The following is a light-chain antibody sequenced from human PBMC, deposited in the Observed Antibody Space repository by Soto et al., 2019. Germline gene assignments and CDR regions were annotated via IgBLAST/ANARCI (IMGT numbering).Light chain of an antibody. Sequence: DIQMTQSPSSLSASVLDIVTITCRASQSISSYLNWYQQKPGKAPKLLIYAASSLQSGVPSRFSGSGSGTDFTLTISSLQPEDFATYYCQQSYSTPRGFGQGTKVDIK. J-gene: IGKJ1*01. CDR3: QQSYSTPRG. V-gene: IGKV1-39*01. CDR1: QSISSY. CDR2: AAS.